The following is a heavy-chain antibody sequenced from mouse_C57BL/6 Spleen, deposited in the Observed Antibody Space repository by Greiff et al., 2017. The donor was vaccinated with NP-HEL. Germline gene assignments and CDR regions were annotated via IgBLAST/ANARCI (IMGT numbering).Heavy chain of an antibody. CDR1: GFSLTSYA. CDR2: IWTGGGT. CDR3: ARNRGITTVVDYWYFDV. V-gene: IGHV2-9-1*01. D-gene: IGHD1-1*01. J-gene: IGHJ1*03. Sequence: QVQLKESGPGLVAPSQSLSITCTVSGFSLTSYAISWVRQPPGKGLEWLGVIWTGGGTNYNSALKSRLSISKDNSKSQVFLKMNSLQTDDTARYYCARNRGITTVVDYWYFDVWGTGTTVTVSS.